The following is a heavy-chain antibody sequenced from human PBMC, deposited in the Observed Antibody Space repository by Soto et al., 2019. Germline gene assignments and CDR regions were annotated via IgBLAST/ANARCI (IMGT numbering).Heavy chain of an antibody. Sequence: QVTLKESGPVLVNPTETLTLTCTVSGFSLSNARMGVSWIRQPPGKALEWLAHIFSNDEKSYSTSLKSRLTISKDTSKSQVVLTMTNMDPVDTATYYCARIRSTSYSSAFDIWGQGTMVTVSS. D-gene: IGHD6-13*01. CDR1: GFSLSNARMG. V-gene: IGHV2-26*01. CDR3: ARIRSTSYSSAFDI. CDR2: IFSNDEK. J-gene: IGHJ3*02.